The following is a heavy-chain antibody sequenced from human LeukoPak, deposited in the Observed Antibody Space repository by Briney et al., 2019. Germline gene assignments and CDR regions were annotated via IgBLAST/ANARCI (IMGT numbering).Heavy chain of an antibody. V-gene: IGHV1-69*13. CDR2: IIPIFGTA. CDR1: GGTFSSYA. D-gene: IGHD5-24*01. Sequence: SVKVSCKASGGTFSSYAISWVRQAPGQGLEWMGGIIPIFGTANYAQKFQGRVTITADESTSTAYMELSSLRSEDTAVYYCARGEDGYNRYYYYYMDVWGKGTTVTISS. J-gene: IGHJ6*03. CDR3: ARGEDGYNRYYYYYMDV.